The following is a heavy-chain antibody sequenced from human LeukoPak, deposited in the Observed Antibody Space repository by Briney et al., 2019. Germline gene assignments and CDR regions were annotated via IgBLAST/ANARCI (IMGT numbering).Heavy chain of an antibody. CDR2: ISGCGGST. CDR3: ARVRADSSGHDIDY. CDR1: GFTFSSYA. V-gene: IGHV3-23*01. Sequence: GGSLRLSCAASGFTFSSYAMSWVRQAPGKGLEWVSAISGCGGSTYYADSVKGRFTMSRDNSKNTLHLQMNSLRAEDTAVYYCARVRADSSGHDIDYWGQGTLVTVSS. J-gene: IGHJ4*02. D-gene: IGHD3-22*01.